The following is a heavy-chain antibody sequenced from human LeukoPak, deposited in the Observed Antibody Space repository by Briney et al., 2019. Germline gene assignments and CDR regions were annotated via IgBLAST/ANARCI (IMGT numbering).Heavy chain of an antibody. CDR3: ARDFFLEWLLSGDY. CDR2: IKQDGSEK. J-gene: IGHJ4*02. Sequence: GGSLRLSCAASGFTFSSYWMSWVRQAPGKGLEWVTNIKQDGSEKYYVDSVKGRFTISRDNDKNSLYLQMNSRRAEDTAVYYCARDFFLEWLLSGDYWGQGTLVTVSS. CDR1: GFTFSSYW. V-gene: IGHV3-7*01. D-gene: IGHD3-3*01.